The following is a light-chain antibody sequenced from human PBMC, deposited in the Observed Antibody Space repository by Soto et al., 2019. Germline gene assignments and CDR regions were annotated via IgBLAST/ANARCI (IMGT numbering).Light chain of an antibody. Sequence: EIVMTQSPATLSVSPWERATLSCRASQSVSSNLAWYQQNPGQAPRLLIYDASTRATGIPARFSGSGSGTEFTLTISSLQSEDFAVYYCQQYNNWPPITFGQGTRLEIK. CDR3: QQYNNWPPIT. CDR2: DAS. CDR1: QSVSSN. J-gene: IGKJ5*01. V-gene: IGKV3-15*01.